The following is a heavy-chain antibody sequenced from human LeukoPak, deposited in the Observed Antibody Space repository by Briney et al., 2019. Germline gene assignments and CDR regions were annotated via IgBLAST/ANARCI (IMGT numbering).Heavy chain of an antibody. CDR3: ARGMTTVTSDY. Sequence: PSETLSLTCAVYGGSFSGYYWSWIRQPPGKGLEWLGEINHSGSTNYNPSLKSRVTIPVDTSKNQFSLKLSSVTAADTAVYYCARGMTTVTSDYWGQGSLVTVCS. CDR2: INHSGST. D-gene: IGHD4-17*01. CDR1: GGSFSGYY. J-gene: IGHJ4*02. V-gene: IGHV4-34*01.